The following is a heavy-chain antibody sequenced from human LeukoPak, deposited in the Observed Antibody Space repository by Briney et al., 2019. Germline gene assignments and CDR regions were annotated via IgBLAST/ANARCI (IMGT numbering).Heavy chain of an antibody. CDR3: ARGGKATVVTM. CDR1: GGSINSYY. V-gene: IGHV4-4*07. J-gene: IGHJ4*02. CDR2: MYSSGST. Sequence: SETLSLTCTVSGGSINSYYWSWIRQPAGKGLEWIGRMYSSGSTNYNPSLKSRVSMSVDTSKNQFSLKLTSVTAADTAVYHCARGGKATVVTMWGQGILVTVSS. D-gene: IGHD4-23*01.